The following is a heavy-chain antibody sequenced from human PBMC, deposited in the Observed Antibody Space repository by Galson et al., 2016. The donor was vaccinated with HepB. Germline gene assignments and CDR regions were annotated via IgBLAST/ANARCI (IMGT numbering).Heavy chain of an antibody. V-gene: IGHV4-39*01. CDR3: ARHGPVTTHFY. CDR1: DDSISSSSYY. D-gene: IGHD4-11*01. CDR2: FYYGGST. Sequence: SETLSLTCTVSDDSISSSSYYWGWIRQPPGKGLEWIWSFYYGGSTFYNPSLKSRVTLSVDTSKKQFSLKLNSVTAADTAVYFCARHGPVTTHFYWGQGILVSVSS. J-gene: IGHJ4*02.